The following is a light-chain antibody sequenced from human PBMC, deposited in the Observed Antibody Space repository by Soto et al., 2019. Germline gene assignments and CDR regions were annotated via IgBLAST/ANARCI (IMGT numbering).Light chain of an antibody. CDR1: QSVSSN. CDR2: GAS. V-gene: IGKV3-15*01. J-gene: IGKJ5*01. CDR3: QQYNNWPIT. Sequence: EIVMTQSPATLSVSPGERATLSCRASQSVSSNLAWYQQKPGQAPRLLIYGASTRATGIPARFSGSGSGTEFTLTISSLQSEDFAVYYWQQYNNWPITVGKGTRLEIK.